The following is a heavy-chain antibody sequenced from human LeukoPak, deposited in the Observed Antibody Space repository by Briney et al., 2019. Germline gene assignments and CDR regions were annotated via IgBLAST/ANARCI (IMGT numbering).Heavy chain of an antibody. Sequence: GGSLRLSCAASGFTFSNYNMIWVRQPPGKGLEWVSCIAGTSSISYADSVKGRFTISRDNVKNSLYLQMNSLRDEDTAVYYCGRDINGGLWGQGTMVTVSS. J-gene: IGHJ3*01. CDR1: GFTFSNYN. V-gene: IGHV3-48*02. CDR2: IAGTSSI. CDR3: GRDINGGL. D-gene: IGHD1-14*01.